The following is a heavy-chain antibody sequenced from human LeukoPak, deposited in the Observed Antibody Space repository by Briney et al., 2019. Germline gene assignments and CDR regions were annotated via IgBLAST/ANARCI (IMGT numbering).Heavy chain of an antibody. CDR1: GFTFSSYS. D-gene: IGHD3-22*01. CDR3: ARTNLNYYDSSGYGVEDY. Sequence: GGSLRLSCAASGFTFSSYSMNWVRQAPGKGLEWVSSISSSSSYIYYADSVKGRLTISRDNAKNSLYLQMNSLRAEDMAVYYCARTNLNYYDSSGYGVEDYWGQGTLVTVSS. CDR2: ISSSSSYI. V-gene: IGHV3-21*01. J-gene: IGHJ4*02.